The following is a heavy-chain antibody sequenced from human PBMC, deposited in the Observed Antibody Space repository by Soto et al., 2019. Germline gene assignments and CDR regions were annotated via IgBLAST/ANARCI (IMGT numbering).Heavy chain of an antibody. V-gene: IGHV5-51*01. D-gene: IGHD3-10*01. CDR3: ARPLVSYGSILHAFDI. CDR1: GYSFTSYW. J-gene: IGHJ3*02. CDR2: IYPGDSDT. Sequence: PGESLKISCKGSGYSFTSYWIGWVRQMPGKGLEWMGIIYPGDSDTRYSPSFQGQVTISADKSISTAYLQWSSLKASDTAMDYCARPLVSYGSILHAFDIWGEGAMVTVSS.